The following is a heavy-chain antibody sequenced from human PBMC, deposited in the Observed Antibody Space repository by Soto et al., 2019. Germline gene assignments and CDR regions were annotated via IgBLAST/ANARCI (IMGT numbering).Heavy chain of an antibody. V-gene: IGHV3-23*01. CDR3: ASPYYYDSSGYYVLGALDI. Sequence: GGSLRLSCVASGFTFENYAMSWVRQAPGKGLEWVSAISGSGGSTYYADSVKGRFTVSRDNSKNTLYLQMNSLRAEDTAVYYCASPYYYDSSGYYVLGALDIWGQGTMVTVSS. CDR1: GFTFENYA. J-gene: IGHJ3*02. CDR2: ISGSGGST. D-gene: IGHD3-22*01.